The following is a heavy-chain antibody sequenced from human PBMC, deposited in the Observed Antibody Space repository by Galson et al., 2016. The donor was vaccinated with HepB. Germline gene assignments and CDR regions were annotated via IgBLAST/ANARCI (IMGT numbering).Heavy chain of an antibody. J-gene: IGHJ4*02. D-gene: IGHD5-12*01. Sequence: SLRLSCAASGFTFSSHGMHWVRQAPGKGLEWVAVISYDGSNKYYADSVKGRFTISRDNSKNTLYLQMNSLRAEDTAVYYCAKWGGSGYDWARLDYWGQGTLVTVSS. V-gene: IGHV3-30*18. CDR3: AKWGGSGYDWARLDY. CDR1: GFTFSSHG. CDR2: ISYDGSNK.